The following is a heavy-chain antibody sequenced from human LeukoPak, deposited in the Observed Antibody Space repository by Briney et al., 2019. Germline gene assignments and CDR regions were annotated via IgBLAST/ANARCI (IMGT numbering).Heavy chain of an antibody. CDR3: ARAGTYSSGWEFDP. CDR1: GDSIGSYY. D-gene: IGHD6-19*01. J-gene: IGHJ5*02. CDR2: IYYSGST. Sequence: SETLSLTCTVSGDSIGSYYWSWIRQPPGEGVEWLGYIYYSGSTNYNPSLKSRVTISIDTSMNQFSLNLSSVTAADTAVYYCARAGTYSSGWEFDPWGQGTLVTVSS. V-gene: IGHV4-59*01.